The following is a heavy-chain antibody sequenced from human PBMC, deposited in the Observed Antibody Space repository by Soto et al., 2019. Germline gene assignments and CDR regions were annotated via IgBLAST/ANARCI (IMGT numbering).Heavy chain of an antibody. CDR2: IYYSGST. D-gene: IGHD5-12*01. CDR3: ARHDASLVATLDY. V-gene: IGHV4-59*08. Sequence: SETLSLTRTVSGGSISSYYWSWIRQPPGKGLEWIGYIYYSGSTNYNPSLKSRVTISVDTSKNQFSLKLSSVTAADTAVYYCARHDASLVATLDYWGQGTLVTVSS. J-gene: IGHJ4*02. CDR1: GGSISSYY.